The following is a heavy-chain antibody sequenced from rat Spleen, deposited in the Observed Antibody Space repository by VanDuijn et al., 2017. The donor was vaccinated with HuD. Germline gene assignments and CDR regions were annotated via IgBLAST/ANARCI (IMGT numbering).Heavy chain of an antibody. D-gene: IGHD1-2*01. CDR3: GRIIYTLDY. CDR1: GFTFSDYA. V-gene: IGHV5-17*01. J-gene: IGHJ2*01. Sequence: EVQLVESGGGLVQSGRSLKFSCVASGFTFSDYAMAWVRQAPKKGLEWVATILYDDTNTHYRDSVKGRFTISRDNAKSTLYLQMDSLRSEETATYYCGRIIYTLDYWGQGVMVTVSS. CDR2: ILYDDTNT.